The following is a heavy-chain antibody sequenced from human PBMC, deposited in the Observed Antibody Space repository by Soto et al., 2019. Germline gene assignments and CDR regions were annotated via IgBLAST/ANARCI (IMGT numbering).Heavy chain of an antibody. J-gene: IGHJ4*02. V-gene: IGHV4-34*01. CDR3: ARGKGGITIIVVVPGAVYFDY. D-gene: IGHD3-22*01. CDR2: INHSGST. CDR1: GGSFSGYY. Sequence: SETLSLTCAVYGGSFSGYYWSWIRQPPGKGLEWIGEINHSGSTNYNPSLKSRVTISVDTSKNQFSLKLSSVTAADTAVYYCARGKGGITIIVVVPGAVYFDYWGQGTLVTVSS.